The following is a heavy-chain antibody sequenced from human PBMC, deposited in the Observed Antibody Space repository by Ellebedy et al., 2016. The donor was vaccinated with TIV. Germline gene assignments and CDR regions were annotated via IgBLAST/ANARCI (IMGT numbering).Heavy chain of an antibody. CDR2: IIPIFGTA. D-gene: IGHD1-26*01. CDR3: ASRLVGATPDGRAFDI. J-gene: IGHJ3*02. Sequence: AASVKVSCKASGGTFSSYAISWVRQAPGQGLEWMGGIIPIFGTANYAQKFQDRVTITADESTSTAYMELSSLRSEDTAVYYCASRLVGATPDGRAFDIWGQGTMVTVSS. CDR1: GGTFSSYA. V-gene: IGHV1-69*13.